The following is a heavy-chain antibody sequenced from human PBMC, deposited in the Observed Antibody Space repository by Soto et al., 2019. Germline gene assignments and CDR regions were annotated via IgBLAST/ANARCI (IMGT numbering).Heavy chain of an antibody. D-gene: IGHD3-10*01. J-gene: IGHJ4*02. CDR3: AVSTYHGSGSPYDY. V-gene: IGHV3-23*01. CDR2: LTPRGFNT. Sequence: EVQLLESGGDLVQPGGSLRLSCAASGFTFSDRAMTWVRQAPGKGLEWVSALTPRGFNTYYTDSVRGRFTIYRDNSRNTLYLEMKSLRAEDTATYYCAVSTYHGSGSPYDYWGQGTLVAVSS. CDR1: GFTFSDRA.